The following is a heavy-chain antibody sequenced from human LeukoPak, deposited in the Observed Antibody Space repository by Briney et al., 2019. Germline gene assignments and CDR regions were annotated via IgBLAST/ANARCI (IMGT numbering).Heavy chain of an antibody. CDR3: ATLPLSYDYVWGSYRQYYFDY. V-gene: IGHV1-24*01. CDR1: GYILTELS. J-gene: IGHJ4*02. CDR2: FDPEDGET. D-gene: IGHD3-16*02. Sequence: ASVKASCKVSGYILTELSMHWVRQAPGKGLEWMGGFDPEDGETIYAQKFQGRVTMTEDTSTDTAYMELSSLRSEDAAVYYCATLPLSYDYVWGSYRQYYFDYWGQGTLVTVSS.